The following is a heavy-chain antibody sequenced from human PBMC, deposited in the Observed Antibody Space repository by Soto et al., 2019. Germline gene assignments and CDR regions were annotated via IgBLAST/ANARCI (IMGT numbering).Heavy chain of an antibody. CDR2: VNPSDGAT. CDR1: GYTFTAYN. D-gene: IGHD1-1*01. J-gene: IGHJ5*02. V-gene: IGHV1-46*01. CDR3: ARAKKTLHDKGVYTGVDH. Sequence: ASVKVSCKTSGYTFTAYNMHWVRQAPGQGLEWLGVVNPSDGATSYAQKFRGRVAMTRDTSTSTFYMDLSSLISEDTALYYCARAKKTLHDKGVYTGVDHWGQGTLVTVSS.